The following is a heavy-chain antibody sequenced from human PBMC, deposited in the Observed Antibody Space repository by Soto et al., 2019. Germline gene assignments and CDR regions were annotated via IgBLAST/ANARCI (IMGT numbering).Heavy chain of an antibody. CDR1: GGSISSGGYY. CDR2: IYYSGST. V-gene: IGHV4-31*03. Sequence: QVQLQESGPGLVKPSQTLSLTCTVSGGSISSGGYYWSWIRQHPGKGLEWIGYIYYSGSTYYNPSLKSRVTISVDTSKNQFSLKLSSVTAADTAVYYCARAPVGVVVAATLIGAFDIWGQGTMVTVSS. CDR3: ARAPVGVVVAATLIGAFDI. D-gene: IGHD2-15*01. J-gene: IGHJ3*02.